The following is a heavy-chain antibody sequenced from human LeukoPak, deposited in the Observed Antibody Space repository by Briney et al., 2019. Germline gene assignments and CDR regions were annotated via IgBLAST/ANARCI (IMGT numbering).Heavy chain of an antibody. V-gene: IGHV3-7*04. D-gene: IGHD5-24*01. CDR3: TRVGYIDEGIDY. CDR2: IKQDGSKK. CDR1: GFTFSTYA. Sequence: GGSLRLSCAASGFTFSTYAMTWVRQAPGKGLEWVANIKQDGSKKSYVDSVKGRFTISRDNAKNSLYLQMNSLRAEDTAIYYCTRVGYIDEGIDYWGQGTLVTVSS. J-gene: IGHJ4*02.